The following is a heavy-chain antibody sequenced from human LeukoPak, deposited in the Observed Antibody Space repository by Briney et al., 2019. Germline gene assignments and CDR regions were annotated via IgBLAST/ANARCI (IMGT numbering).Heavy chain of an antibody. CDR2: ISSSSSTI. D-gene: IGHD3-22*01. V-gene: IGHV3-48*04. CDR1: GFTFSSYS. CDR3: AKGTVSSGYYWVFEY. J-gene: IGHJ4*02. Sequence: PGGSLRLSCAASGFTFSSYSMNWVRQAPGKGLEWVSYISSSSSTIYYADSVKGRFTISRDNAKNSLYLQMNSLRAEDMALYYCAKGTVSSGYYWVFEYWGQGTLVTVSS.